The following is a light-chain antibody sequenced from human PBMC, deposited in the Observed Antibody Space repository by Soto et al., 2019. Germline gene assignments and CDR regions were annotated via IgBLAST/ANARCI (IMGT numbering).Light chain of an antibody. CDR3: CSYAGSYSYV. Sequence: QSVLTQPRSVSESPRQSVTISCTGTSSDVGGYNFVSWYQQHPDKAPKLMIYDVSKRPSGVPDRFSGSKSGYTASLTISGLQAEDEADYYCCSYAGSYSYVFGTGTKVTVL. CDR1: SSDVGGYNF. V-gene: IGLV2-11*01. CDR2: DVS. J-gene: IGLJ1*01.